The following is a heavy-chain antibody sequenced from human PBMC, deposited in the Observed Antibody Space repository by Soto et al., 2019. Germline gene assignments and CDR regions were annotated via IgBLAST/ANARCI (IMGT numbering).Heavy chain of an antibody. J-gene: IGHJ4*02. D-gene: IGHD6-13*01. CDR2: ISSSGSTI. CDR3: ARSAAAGTVY. Sequence: GGSLRLSCAASGFTFSSYEMNWVRQAPGRGLEWVSYISSSGSTIYYADSVKGRFTISRDNAKNSLYLQMNSLRAEDTAVYYCARSAAAGTVYWGQGTLVTVSS. V-gene: IGHV3-48*03. CDR1: GFTFSSYE.